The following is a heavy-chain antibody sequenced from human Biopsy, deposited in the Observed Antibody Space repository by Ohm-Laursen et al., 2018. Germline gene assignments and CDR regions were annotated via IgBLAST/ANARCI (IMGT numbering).Heavy chain of an antibody. Sequence: GTLSLTWTVSGGSLSLSYWGWIRQPPGKGLEWIGYIYSSGGTDYNPSLKSRVTISLDTSKNQFSLTLTSVTVADTAIYYCARRPYTRDNWFDPWGQGTLVTVSS. CDR1: GGSLSLSY. CDR3: ARRPYTRDNWFDP. V-gene: IGHV4-4*08. CDR2: IYSSGGT. J-gene: IGHJ5*02. D-gene: IGHD2-2*01.